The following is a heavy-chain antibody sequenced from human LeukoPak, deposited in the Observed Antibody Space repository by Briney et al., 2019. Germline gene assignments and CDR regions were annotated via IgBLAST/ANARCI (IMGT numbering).Heavy chain of an antibody. CDR1: GYTFTDYY. V-gene: IGHV1-2*02. J-gene: IGHJ3*01. Sequence: ASVKVSCKASGYTFTDYYIHWVRQAPGQGLEWMGWINSNSGDTEFSQTFQGRVTMTRDTSISTAYMELSRLRSDDTAVYYCARTFYDTLDSDAFDFWGQGTMVIVSS. CDR2: INSNSGDT. D-gene: IGHD2/OR15-2a*01. CDR3: ARTFYDTLDSDAFDF.